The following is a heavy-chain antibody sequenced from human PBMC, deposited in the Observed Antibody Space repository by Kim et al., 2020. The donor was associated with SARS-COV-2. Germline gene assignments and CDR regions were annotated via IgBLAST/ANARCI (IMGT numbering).Heavy chain of an antibody. Sequence: YPGSVKGRFTSSRENAKTSLYLQMNSLRAGETAVYYCARGYSSSWYWAFDIWGQGTMVTVSS. CDR3: ARGYSSSWYWAFDI. V-gene: IGHV3-13*01. D-gene: IGHD6-13*01. J-gene: IGHJ3*02.